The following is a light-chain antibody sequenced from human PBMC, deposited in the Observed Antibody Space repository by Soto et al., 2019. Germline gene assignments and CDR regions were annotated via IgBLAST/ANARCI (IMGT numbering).Light chain of an antibody. J-gene: IGLJ3*02. V-gene: IGLV2-14*03. CDR3: SSYTITNTLGV. CDR1: SSDVDEYNY. Sequence: QSALTQPASVSGFPGQSITISCTGTSSDVDEYNYVSWYQHHPGKAPKLIIYDVTNRPSGVSNRFSGSKSGNTASLTISGLQPEDDADYYCSSYTITNTLGVFGGGTKPTVL. CDR2: DVT.